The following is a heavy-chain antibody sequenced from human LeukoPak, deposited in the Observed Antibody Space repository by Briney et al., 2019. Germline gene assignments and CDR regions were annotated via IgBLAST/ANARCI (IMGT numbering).Heavy chain of an antibody. CDR2: IKEDGTEK. D-gene: IGHD3-10*01. CDR1: EFSFSTYW. V-gene: IGHV3-7*01. J-gene: IGHJ6*03. CDR3: ARSPAGDAWLPAYYMDV. Sequence: QTGGSLRLSCAASEFSFSTYWMSWVRQAPGKGLEWVANIKEDGTEKYYVGSVKGRFTISRDNAKKSLYLQMNSLRDDDTAVYFCARSPAGDAWLPAYYMDVWGKGTTVTVSS.